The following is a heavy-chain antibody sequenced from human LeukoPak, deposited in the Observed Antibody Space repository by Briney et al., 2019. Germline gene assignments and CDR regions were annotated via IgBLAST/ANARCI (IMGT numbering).Heavy chain of an antibody. D-gene: IGHD3-10*01. Sequence: GSLRLSCAASGFTVSSNYMSWVRQAPGKGLEWVSVIYSGGSTYYADSVKGRFTISRDNSKNTLYLQMNSLRAEDTAVYYCARGLFTSGKSMNDYWGQGTLVTVSS. J-gene: IGHJ4*02. CDR1: GFTVSSNY. CDR2: IYSGGST. CDR3: ARGLFTSGKSMNDY. V-gene: IGHV3-53*01.